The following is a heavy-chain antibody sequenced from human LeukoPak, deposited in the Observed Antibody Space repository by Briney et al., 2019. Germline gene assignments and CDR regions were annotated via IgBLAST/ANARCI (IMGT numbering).Heavy chain of an antibody. V-gene: IGHV3-21*01. D-gene: IGHD3-10*01. Sequence: GESLRLSCAASGFTFRSYSMNWVRQAPGKGLEWVSSINSDSNYIYYADSVQGRFTISRDNAKNSLYLQMNSLRAEDTAVYYCAVAYYYGSEDAFDIWGQGTKVTVSS. J-gene: IGHJ3*02. CDR1: GFTFRSYS. CDR2: INSDSNYI. CDR3: AVAYYYGSEDAFDI.